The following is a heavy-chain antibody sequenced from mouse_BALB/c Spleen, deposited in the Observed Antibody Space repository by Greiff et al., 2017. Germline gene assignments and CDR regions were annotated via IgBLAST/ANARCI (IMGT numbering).Heavy chain of an antibody. J-gene: IGHJ4*01. V-gene: IGHV3-2*02. Sequence: VQLKESGPGLVKPSQSLSLTCTVTGYSITSDYAWNWIRQFPGNKLEWMGYISYSGSTSYNPSLKSRISITRDTSKNQFFLQLNSVTTEDTATYYCAREDYDHYYAMDYWGQGTSVTVSS. CDR1: GYSITSDYA. D-gene: IGHD2-4*01. CDR2: ISYSGST. CDR3: AREDYDHYYAMDY.